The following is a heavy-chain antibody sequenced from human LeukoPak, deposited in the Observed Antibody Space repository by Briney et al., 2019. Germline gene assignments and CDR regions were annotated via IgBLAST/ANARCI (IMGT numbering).Heavy chain of an antibody. Sequence: GASVKVSCKASGYTFTVYYMHWVRQAPGQGLEWMGWINPNSGGTNYAQKFQGRVTMTRDTSISTAYMELSRLRSDDTAVYYCASSIAAAGYYFDNWGQGTLVTVSS. CDR2: INPNSGGT. D-gene: IGHD6-13*01. V-gene: IGHV1-2*02. CDR3: ASSIAAAGYYFDN. J-gene: IGHJ4*02. CDR1: GYTFTVYY.